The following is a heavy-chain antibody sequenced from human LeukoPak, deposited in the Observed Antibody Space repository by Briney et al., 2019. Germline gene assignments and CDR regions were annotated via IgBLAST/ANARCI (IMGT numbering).Heavy chain of an antibody. J-gene: IGHJ3*02. V-gene: IGHV1-18*01. D-gene: IGHD5-12*01. Sequence: ASVKVSCKASGYTFTSYGISWVRQAPGQGLEWMGWISAYNGNTNYAQKLQGRVTMTTDTSTSTAYMELRSLRSDDTAVYYCARVGMGYSGYERLYSDAFDIWGQGTMVTVSS. CDR1: GYTFTSYG. CDR3: ARVGMGYSGYERLYSDAFDI. CDR2: ISAYNGNT.